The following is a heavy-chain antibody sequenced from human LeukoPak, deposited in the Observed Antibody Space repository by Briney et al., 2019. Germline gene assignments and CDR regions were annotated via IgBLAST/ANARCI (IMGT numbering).Heavy chain of an antibody. Sequence: GFLRLSCAASGFTFSTYAMTWVRQAPGKGLEWVSGISGSGTNPFYADSVRGRFTISRDNSKNTLYLQMDSLRAEDTAVYFCAKDASNGDYAHWGQGTLVTVSS. CDR1: GFTFSTYA. CDR3: AKDASNGDYAH. CDR2: ISGSGTNP. V-gene: IGHV3-23*01. D-gene: IGHD4-17*01. J-gene: IGHJ4*02.